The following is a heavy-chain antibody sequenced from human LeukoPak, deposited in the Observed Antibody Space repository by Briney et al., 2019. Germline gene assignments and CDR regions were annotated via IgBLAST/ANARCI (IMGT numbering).Heavy chain of an antibody. CDR1: EFSVGTNY. D-gene: IGHD1-1*01. J-gene: IGHJ6*02. V-gene: IGHV3-66*01. CDR3: ACTCVQLYYGMDV. CDR2: IYTGGST. Sequence: GGSLRLSCAASEFSVGTNYMSWVRQAPGKGLEWVSTIYTGGSTYYADSVRGRFTISRDNSKNTLYLQMNSLRAEDTAVYYCACTCVQLYYGMDVWGQGTTVTVSS.